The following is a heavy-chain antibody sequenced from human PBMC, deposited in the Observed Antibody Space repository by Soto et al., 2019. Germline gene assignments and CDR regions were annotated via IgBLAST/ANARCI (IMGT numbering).Heavy chain of an antibody. CDR2: ISSSGSTI. D-gene: IGHD6-13*01. CDR1: GFTFSDYY. Sequence: QVQLVESGGGLVKPGGSLRLSCAASGFTFSDYYMSWIRQAPGKGLEWVSYISSSGSTIYYADPVKGRFTISRDNAKNSLYLQMNSLRAEDTAVYYCARNRYSSTLYYYYMDVWGKGTTVTVSS. J-gene: IGHJ6*03. CDR3: ARNRYSSTLYYYYMDV. V-gene: IGHV3-11*01.